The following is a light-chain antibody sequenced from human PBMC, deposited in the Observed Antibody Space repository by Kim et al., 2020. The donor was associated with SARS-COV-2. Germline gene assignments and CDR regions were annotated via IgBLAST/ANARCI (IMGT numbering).Light chain of an antibody. CDR2: TAS. CDR3: QQLNSYPYT. CDR1: HVISTY. J-gene: IGKJ2*01. Sequence: DIQLTQSPSFLSSSVGDRVTITCQASHVISTYLAWYQQKPGKAPKLLIYTASTLQSGVPSRFSGSGSATEFTLTISSLQPEDFATYYCQQLNSYPYTLGQGTKLEI. V-gene: IGKV1-9*01.